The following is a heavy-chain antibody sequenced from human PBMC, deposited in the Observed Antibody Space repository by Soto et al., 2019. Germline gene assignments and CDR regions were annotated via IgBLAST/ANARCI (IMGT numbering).Heavy chain of an antibody. V-gene: IGHV4-59*01. D-gene: IGHD1-26*01. CDR3: AREVGVLRYFDY. J-gene: IGHJ4*02. CDR1: GGSISSYY. CDR2: IYYSGST. Sequence: QVQLQESGPGLVKPSETLSLTCTVSGGSISSYYWSWFRQPPGRGLEWSGYIYYSGSTNYNPSLNSRVTTSVDTSKNQFSLKLSSVTAADTAVYYCAREVGVLRYFDYWGQGTLVTVSS.